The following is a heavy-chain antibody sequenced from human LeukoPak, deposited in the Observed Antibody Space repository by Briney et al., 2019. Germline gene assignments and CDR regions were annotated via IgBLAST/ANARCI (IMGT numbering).Heavy chain of an antibody. CDR2: INPNSGGT. D-gene: IGHD2-2*03. Sequence: ASVKVSCKASGYTFTGYYMHWVRQAPGQGLEWMGWINPNSGGTNYAQKFQGRVTMTRDTSISTAYMELSRLRSDDTAVYYCARGLGIVVVPAANFDYWGQGTLVTVSS. CDR1: GYTFTGYY. V-gene: IGHV1-2*02. CDR3: ARGLGIVVVPAANFDY. J-gene: IGHJ4*02.